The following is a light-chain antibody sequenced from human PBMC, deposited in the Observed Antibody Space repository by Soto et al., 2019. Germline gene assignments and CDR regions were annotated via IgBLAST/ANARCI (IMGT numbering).Light chain of an antibody. CDR2: GAS. CDR1: HSVTLN. CDR3: QQYNNRPQT. J-gene: IGKJ1*01. V-gene: IGKV3-15*01. Sequence: ETVMTQSPATLSVSPGERATLSCRASHSVTLNLAWYQQTPGQAPRLLIYGASTRATGVPARFSGSGSGTEFTLTISSLQPEDFAVYYCQQYNNRPQTFGQGTKVEIK.